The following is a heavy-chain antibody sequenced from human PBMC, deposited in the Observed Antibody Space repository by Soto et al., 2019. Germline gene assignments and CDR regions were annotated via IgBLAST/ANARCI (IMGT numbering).Heavy chain of an antibody. D-gene: IGHD3-10*01. CDR1: GFTFSSYA. Sequence: GGSLRLSCAASGFTFSSYAMSWVRQAPGKGLEWVSAISGSGGSTYYADSVKGRFTISRDNSKNTLYLQMNSLRAEDTAVYYCAKVGPPSYGSGTPRGSFDYWGQGTLVTVSS. V-gene: IGHV3-23*01. J-gene: IGHJ4*02. CDR2: ISGSGGST. CDR3: AKVGPPSYGSGTPRGSFDY.